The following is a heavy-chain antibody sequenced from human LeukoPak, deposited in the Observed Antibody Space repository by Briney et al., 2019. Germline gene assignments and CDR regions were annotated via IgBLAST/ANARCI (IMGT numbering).Heavy chain of an antibody. J-gene: IGHJ4*02. V-gene: IGHV3-23*01. D-gene: IGHD2-15*01. CDR3: ATVVVVAGHY. CDR1: GFTFSSYA. CDR2: ISGSGGST. Sequence: GGSLRLSCAASGFTFSSYAMSWVRQAPGNGLEWVSAISGSGGSTYYADSVKGRFTISRDNSKNTLYLQMNSLRAEDTAVYYCATVVVVAGHYWGQGTLVTVSS.